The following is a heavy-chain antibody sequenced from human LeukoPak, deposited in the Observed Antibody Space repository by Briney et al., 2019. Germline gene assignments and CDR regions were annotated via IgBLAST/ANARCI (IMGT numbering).Heavy chain of an antibody. CDR1: GGSFSGYY. CDR3: ARGPNPFDY. D-gene: IGHD2-8*01. CDR2: INHSGST. J-gene: IGHJ4*02. V-gene: IGHV4-34*01. Sequence: PSETLSLTCAVYGGSFSGYYWSWIRQPPGKGLEWIGEINHSGSTNYNPSLKSRVTISVDTSKNQFSLKLSSVTAADTAVYYCARGPNPFDYWGQGTLVTVSS.